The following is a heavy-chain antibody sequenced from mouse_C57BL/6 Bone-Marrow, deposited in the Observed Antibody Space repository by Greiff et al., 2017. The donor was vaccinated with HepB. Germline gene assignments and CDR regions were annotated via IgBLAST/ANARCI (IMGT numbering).Heavy chain of an antibody. CDR3: AIIRVTVVAHWYFDV. J-gene: IGHJ1*03. D-gene: IGHD1-1*01. Sequence: QVQLQQPGAELVKPGASVKVSCKASGYTFTSYWMHWVKQRPGQGLEWIGRIHPSDSDTNYNQKFKGKATLTVDKSSSTAYMQLSSLTSEDSAVYYCAIIRVTVVAHWYFDVWGTGTTVTVAS. CDR1: GYTFTSYW. V-gene: IGHV1-74*01. CDR2: IHPSDSDT.